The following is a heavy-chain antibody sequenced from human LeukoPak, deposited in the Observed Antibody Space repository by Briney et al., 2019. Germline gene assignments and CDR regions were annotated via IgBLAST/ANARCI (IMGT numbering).Heavy chain of an antibody. Sequence: RGSLRLSCVASTFTFSDYYMSWIRQAPGKGLEWISYIGTTDTHTYYADSVKGRFTISRDNAKNSLFLQMDSLTADDTAMYYCARDGRLDCWGQGTLVTVSS. V-gene: IGHV3-11*01. CDR3: ARDGRLDC. CDR1: TFTFSDYY. J-gene: IGHJ4*02. CDR2: IGTTDTHT.